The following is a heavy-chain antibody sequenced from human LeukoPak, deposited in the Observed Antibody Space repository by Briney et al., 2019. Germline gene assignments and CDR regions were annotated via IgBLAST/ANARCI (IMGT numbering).Heavy chain of an antibody. J-gene: IGHJ4*02. CDR1: GFTFSTYA. CDR3: AKVRVTGYSSFDS. Sequence: GGSLRLSCAASGFTFSTYAMTWVRQAPGKGLEWVSGFSDSGGATYYADSVKGRVTISRDNSKNTLYLQMNSLRAEDTAVYYCAKVRVTGYSSFDSWGQGTLVTVSS. V-gene: IGHV3-23*01. CDR2: FSDSGGAT. D-gene: IGHD3-9*01.